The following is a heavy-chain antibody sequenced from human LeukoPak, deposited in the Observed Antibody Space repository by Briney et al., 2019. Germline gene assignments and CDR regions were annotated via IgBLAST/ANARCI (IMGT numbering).Heavy chain of an antibody. CDR2: IIPIFGTA. J-gene: IGHJ3*02. D-gene: IGHD2-21*02. CDR1: GGTFSSYA. V-gene: IGHV1-69*05. Sequence: SVKVSCKASGGTFSSYAISWVRQAPGQGLEWMGGIIPIFGTANYAQKFQGRVTITTDESTSTAYMEPSSLRSEDTAVYYCARTQNVVVTAIYAFDIWGQGTMVTVSS. CDR3: ARTQNVVVTAIYAFDI.